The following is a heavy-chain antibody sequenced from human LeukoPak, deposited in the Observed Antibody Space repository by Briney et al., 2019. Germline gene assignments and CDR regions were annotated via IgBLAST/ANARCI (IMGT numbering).Heavy chain of an antibody. Sequence: GGSLRLSCAASGLTVSSNYMSWVRQAPGKGLEWVPVIYSGGGTYYADSVKGRFTISRDNSKNTLYLQMSSLRAEDTAVYYCVKDSLGYSYGYYFDYWGQGTLVTVSS. V-gene: IGHV3-66*01. CDR2: IYSGGGT. D-gene: IGHD5-18*01. CDR3: VKDSLGYSYGYYFDY. J-gene: IGHJ4*02. CDR1: GLTVSSNY.